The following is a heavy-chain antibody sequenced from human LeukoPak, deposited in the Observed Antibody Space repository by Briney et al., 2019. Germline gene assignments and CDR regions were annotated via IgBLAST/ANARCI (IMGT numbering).Heavy chain of an antibody. CDR2: INHSGST. CDR1: GGSFSGYY. CDR3: ARGRIVGANDAFDI. Sequence: SETLSLTCAVYGGSFSGYYWRWIRQPPGKGLEWIGEINHSGSTNYNPSLKSQVTISVDTSKNQFSLKLSSVTAADTAVYSCARGRIVGANDAFDIWGQGTMVTVSS. J-gene: IGHJ3*02. V-gene: IGHV4-34*01. D-gene: IGHD1-26*01.